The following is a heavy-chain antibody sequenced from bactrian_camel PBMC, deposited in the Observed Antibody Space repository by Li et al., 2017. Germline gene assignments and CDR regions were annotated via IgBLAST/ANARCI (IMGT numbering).Heavy chain of an antibody. J-gene: IGHJ6*01. CDR3: AARGPYCYTKLSVADFTY. V-gene: IGHV3S1*01. CDR2: IYTGSGNT. CDR1: GYTYNRNC. Sequence: HVQLVESGGGSVQAGGSLRLSCAASGYTYNRNCMAWFRQAPGKEREGVARIYTGSGNTYYADSVNGRFTISQDNAKNTVYLQMNSLKPEDTAMYYCAARGPYCYTKLSVADFTYWGQGTQVT. D-gene: IGHD2*01.